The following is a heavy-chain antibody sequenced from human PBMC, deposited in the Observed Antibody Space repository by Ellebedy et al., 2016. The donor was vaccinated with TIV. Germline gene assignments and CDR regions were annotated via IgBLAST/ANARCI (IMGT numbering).Heavy chain of an antibody. CDR3: ARGGHTAMNYYGMDV. V-gene: IGHV3-30*03. CDR2: ISYDGSNK. CDR1: GFTFSSYG. Sequence: GESLKISCAASGFTFSSYGMHWVRQAPGKGLEWVAVISYDGSNKYYADSVKGRFTISRDNSKNTLYLQMNSLRAEDTAVYYCARGGHTAMNYYGMDVWGQGTTVTVSS. J-gene: IGHJ6*02. D-gene: IGHD5-18*01.